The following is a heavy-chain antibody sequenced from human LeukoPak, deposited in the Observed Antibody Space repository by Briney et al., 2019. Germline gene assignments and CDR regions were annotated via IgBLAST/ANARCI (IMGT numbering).Heavy chain of an antibody. Sequence: GASVKVSCKASGYTFTSYGISWVRQAPGQGLEWMGWISAYNGNTNCAQKLQGRVTMTTDTSTSTAYMELRSLRSDDTAVYYCARDESGSAYYDSSGSSGYWGQGTLVTVSS. CDR1: GYTFTSYG. J-gene: IGHJ4*02. CDR3: ARDESGSAYYDSSGSSGY. D-gene: IGHD3-22*01. V-gene: IGHV1-18*01. CDR2: ISAYNGNT.